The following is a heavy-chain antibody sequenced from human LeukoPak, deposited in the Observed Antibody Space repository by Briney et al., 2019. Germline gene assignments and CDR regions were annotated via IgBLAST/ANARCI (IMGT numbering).Heavy chain of an antibody. CDR3: ARHGKDSSGWYGSDY. V-gene: IGHV4-59*08. CDR2: IYYSGST. CDR1: GCSISSYY. Sequence: SETLFLTCTVSGCSISSYYWSWIRQPPGKGLERIGHIYYSGSTNYNPSLKSRVTITVDTSKNQFSLKLSSVTAADTAVYYCARHGKDSSGWYGSDYWGQGTLVTVSS. J-gene: IGHJ4*02. D-gene: IGHD6-19*01.